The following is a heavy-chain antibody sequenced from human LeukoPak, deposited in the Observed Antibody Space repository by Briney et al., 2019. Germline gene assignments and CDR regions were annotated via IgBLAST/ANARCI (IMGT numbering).Heavy chain of an antibody. D-gene: IGHD1-26*01. Sequence: GSLRLSCEASEFTFSSYSMNWVRQAPGEGLEWVSYISSSSSTIYYAEPVKGRFTISRDNAKNSLYLQMNSLRVEDTAVYYCARSRGNSGSYPLDYWGQGTLVTVSS. CDR3: ARSRGNSGSYPLDY. J-gene: IGHJ4*02. CDR2: ISSSSSTI. CDR1: EFTFSSYS. V-gene: IGHV3-48*01.